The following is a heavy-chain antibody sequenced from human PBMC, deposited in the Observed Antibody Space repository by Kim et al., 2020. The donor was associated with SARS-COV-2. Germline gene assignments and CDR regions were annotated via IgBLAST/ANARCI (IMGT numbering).Heavy chain of an antibody. CDR1: GFTFSSYE. CDR2: ISSSGSTI. CDR3: ARVPLLVYKVAGQDPRGHYWYFDL. V-gene: IGHV3-48*03. Sequence: GGSLRLSCAASGFTFSSYEMNWVRQAPGKGLEWVSYISSSGSTIYYADSVKGRFTISRDNAKNSLYLQMNSLRAEDTAVYYCARVPLLVYKVAGQDPRGHYWYFDLWGRGTLVTVSS. J-gene: IGHJ2*01. D-gene: IGHD6-19*01.